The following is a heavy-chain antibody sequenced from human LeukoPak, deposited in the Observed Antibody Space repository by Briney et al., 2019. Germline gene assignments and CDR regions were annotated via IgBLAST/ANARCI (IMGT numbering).Heavy chain of an antibody. CDR1: GFTFSNYW. CDR3: ARAADY. J-gene: IGHJ4*02. CDR2: ISTDGSDA. V-gene: IGHV3-74*03. Sequence: GGSLRLSCAASGFTFSNYWIHWVRQAPGKGPVWVSHISTDGSDATYADSVKGRFTISRDNAKNSLYLQMNSLRAEDTAVYYCARAADYWGQGTLVTVSS.